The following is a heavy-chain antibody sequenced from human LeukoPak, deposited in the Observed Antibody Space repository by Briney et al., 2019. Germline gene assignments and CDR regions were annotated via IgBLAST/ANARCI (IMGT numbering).Heavy chain of an antibody. J-gene: IGHJ4*02. Sequence: PSETLSLTCAVYGGSFSGYYWSWIRQPPGKGLEWIGEINHSGSTNYNPSLKSRVTISVDTSKNQFSLKLSSVTAADTAVYYCARGRRSIAAAGRGLFDYWGQGTLVTVSS. V-gene: IGHV4-34*01. CDR2: INHSGST. D-gene: IGHD6-13*01. CDR3: ARGRRSIAAAGRGLFDY. CDR1: GGSFSGYY.